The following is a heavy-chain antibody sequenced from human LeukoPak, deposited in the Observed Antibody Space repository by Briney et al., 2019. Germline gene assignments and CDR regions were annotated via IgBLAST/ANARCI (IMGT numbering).Heavy chain of an antibody. CDR2: INHSGST. Sequence: SETLSLTCAVYGGSFSGYYWSWIRQPPGKGLEWIGEINHSGSTNYNPSLKSRVTISVDTSKNQFSLKLSSVTAADMAVYYCARGLGLRYFDWSKNWFDPWGQGTLVTVSS. D-gene: IGHD3-9*01. J-gene: IGHJ5*02. CDR1: GGSFSGYY. V-gene: IGHV4-34*01. CDR3: ARGLGLRYFDWSKNWFDP.